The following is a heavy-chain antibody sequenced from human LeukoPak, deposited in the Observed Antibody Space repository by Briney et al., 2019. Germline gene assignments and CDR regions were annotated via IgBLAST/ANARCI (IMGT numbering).Heavy chain of an antibody. Sequence: ASVKVSCKASGYTFTTSYIHWVRQAPGQGLEWMGIISPSGGSTNYAQKFQGRVTMTSDSSISTAYMELSSLRSEDTAIYYCVRTPPNWGFDYWGQGTLVTVSS. D-gene: IGHD7-27*01. CDR2: ISPSGGST. J-gene: IGHJ4*02. CDR3: VRTPPNWGFDY. CDR1: GYTFTTSY. V-gene: IGHV1-46*01.